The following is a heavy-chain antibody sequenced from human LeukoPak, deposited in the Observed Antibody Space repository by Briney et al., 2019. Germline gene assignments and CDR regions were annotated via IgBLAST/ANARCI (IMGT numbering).Heavy chain of an antibody. D-gene: IGHD3-3*01. CDR2: ISGSGGST. J-gene: IGHJ6*02. CDR3: AKDRREVLRFLEWLLGMDV. CDR1: GFTFSSYA. V-gene: IGHV3-23*01. Sequence: GGSLRLSCAASGFTFSSYAMSWVRQAPGKGLEWVSAISGSGGSTYYADSVKGRFTISRDNSKNTLYLQMNSLRAEDTAVYYCAKDRREVLRFLEWLLGMDVWGQGTTVTVSS.